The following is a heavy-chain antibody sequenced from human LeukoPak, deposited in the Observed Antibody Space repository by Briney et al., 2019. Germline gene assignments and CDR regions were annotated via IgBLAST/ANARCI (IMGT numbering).Heavy chain of an antibody. Sequence: KMTCKTSAGSFSSYTISCVRQATGQGLEWMGRIIPILGIANCAQKFQRRVTITADKSTSTAYMVLSSLRSEDTAVYYCARDYGYCSSTSCSRNWFDPWGQGTLVTVSS. CDR3: ARDYGYCSSTSCSRNWFDP. D-gene: IGHD2-2*03. CDR2: IIPILGIA. V-gene: IGHV1-69*04. CDR1: AGSFSSYT. J-gene: IGHJ5*02.